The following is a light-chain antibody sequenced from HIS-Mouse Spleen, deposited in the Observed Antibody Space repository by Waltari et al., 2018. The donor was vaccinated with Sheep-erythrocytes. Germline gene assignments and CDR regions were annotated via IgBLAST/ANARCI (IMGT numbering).Light chain of an antibody. CDR3: QACDSSTVV. CDR2: QDS. V-gene: IGLV3-1*01. Sequence: SYELTQPPSVSVSPGQTASITCTGDKLGDKYACWYQQKPGQSPVLVIYQDSKRPSGIPERVSSSNSGNTATLTISGTQAMDEADYYCQACDSSTVVFGGGTKLTVL. J-gene: IGLJ2*01. CDR1: KLGDKY.